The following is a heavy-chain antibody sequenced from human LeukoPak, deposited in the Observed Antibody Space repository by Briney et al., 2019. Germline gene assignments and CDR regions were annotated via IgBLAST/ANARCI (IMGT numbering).Heavy chain of an antibody. CDR2: ISYDGSNK. V-gene: IGHV3-30*04. D-gene: IGHD5-18*01. CDR1: GFTFSNYA. J-gene: IGHJ4*02. Sequence: GGSLRLSCAASGFTFSNYAIHWVRQAPGKGLEWVAVISYDGSNKYHADSLQGRFTISRDNSKNTVYVQMNSLREEDTAVYYCARVGRGYSFKIYYFDYWGQGTLVTVSS. CDR3: ARVGRGYSFKIYYFDY.